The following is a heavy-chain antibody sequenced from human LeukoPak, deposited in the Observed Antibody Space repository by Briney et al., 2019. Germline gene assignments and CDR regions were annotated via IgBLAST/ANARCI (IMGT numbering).Heavy chain of an antibody. D-gene: IGHD3-9*01. CDR1: GFTFSSYW. CDR3: TRSPPPTYYDTLTGLGDAFDI. Sequence: GGSLRLSCAASGFTFSSYWMSWVRQAPGKGLEWVANIKQDGSEKYYVDSVKGRFTISRDNAKNSLYLQMNSLRAEDTAVYYCTRSPPPTYYDTLTGLGDAFDIWGQGTMVTVSS. CDR2: IKQDGSEK. V-gene: IGHV3-7*01. J-gene: IGHJ3*02.